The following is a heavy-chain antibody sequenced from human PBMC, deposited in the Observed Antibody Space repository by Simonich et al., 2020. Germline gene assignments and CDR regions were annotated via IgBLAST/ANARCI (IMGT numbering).Heavy chain of an antibody. CDR1: GGSFSGYY. D-gene: IGHD3-9*01. CDR2: INHSGST. J-gene: IGHJ5*02. V-gene: IGHV4-34*01. CDR3: ARCGLVNYDILTGYHNWFDP. Sequence: QVQLQPWGAGLLKPSETLSLTCAVYGGSFSGYYCSWISQPPGKGLEWIGEINHSGSTNYTPPNKGRITISVDTSKNQFSLKLSSVTAADTAVYYCARCGLVNYDILTGYHNWFDPWGQGTLVTVSS.